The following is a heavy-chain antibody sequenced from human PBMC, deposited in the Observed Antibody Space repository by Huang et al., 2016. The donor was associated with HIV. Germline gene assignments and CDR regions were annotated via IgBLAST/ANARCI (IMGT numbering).Heavy chain of an antibody. D-gene: IGHD4-17*01. CDR3: ARSAYGDLDY. CDR1: GYTFTNYD. V-gene: IGHV1-8*02. J-gene: IGHJ4*02. Sequence: QVHLVQSGAEVKKPGASVKVSCKASGYTFTNYDINWVRQAPGRGLGWMGWMNPNTGNTGFAQSFQGRVTMTRKTSRTTAYMELTSLTSEDTAGYDCARSAYGDLDYWGLGTLVIVSS. CDR2: MNPNTGNT.